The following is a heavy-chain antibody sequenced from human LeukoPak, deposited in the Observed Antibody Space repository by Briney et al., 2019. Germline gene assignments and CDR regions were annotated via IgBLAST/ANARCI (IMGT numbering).Heavy chain of an antibody. CDR1: GFTISSYA. J-gene: IGHJ4*02. CDR2: ISYDGSNK. CDR3: ARAGSSGWSTNDY. Sequence: GGSLRLSCAASGFTISSYAMHWVRQAPGKGLEWVAVISYDGSNKYYADSVKGRFTISRDNSKNTLYLQMNSLRAEDTAVYYCARAGSSGWSTNDYWGQGTLVTVSS. D-gene: IGHD6-19*01. V-gene: IGHV3-30-3*01.